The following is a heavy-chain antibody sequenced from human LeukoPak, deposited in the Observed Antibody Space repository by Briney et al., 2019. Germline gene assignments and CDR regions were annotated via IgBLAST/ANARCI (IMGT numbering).Heavy chain of an antibody. V-gene: IGHV3-48*03. D-gene: IGHD4-17*01. Sequence: GGSLRLSCAASGFTFSSYEMNWVRQAPGKGLEWVSYITSSGKTIYYADSVKGRFTISRDNAKNSLYLQMNSLRDEDTAVYYCARLTTITTTGGPFDYWGQGTLVTVSS. CDR2: ITSSGKTI. J-gene: IGHJ4*02. CDR1: GFTFSSYE. CDR3: ARLTTITTTGGPFDY.